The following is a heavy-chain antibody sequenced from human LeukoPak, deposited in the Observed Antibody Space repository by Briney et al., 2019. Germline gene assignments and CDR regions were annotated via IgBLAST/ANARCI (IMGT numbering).Heavy chain of an antibody. V-gene: IGHV5-51*01. Sequence: GASLQISCQGSGYRFTTYWIGWVRQLPGKGLEWMGIIYPGDSATRYSPSFQGQVTISADKSISTAYLQWSSLKASDTAIYYCARQGCSGGSCYPPTYYYGMDVWGQGTTVTVSS. J-gene: IGHJ6*02. CDR1: GYRFTTYW. CDR2: IYPGDSAT. D-gene: IGHD2-15*01. CDR3: ARQGCSGGSCYPPTYYYGMDV.